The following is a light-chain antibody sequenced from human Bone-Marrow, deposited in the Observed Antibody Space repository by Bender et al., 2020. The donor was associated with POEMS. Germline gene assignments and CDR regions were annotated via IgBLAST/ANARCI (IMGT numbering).Light chain of an antibody. CDR3: AAWEDSLNGWV. V-gene: IGLV1-44*01. J-gene: IGLJ3*02. CDR1: SSNIGTNP. Sequence: QSVLTQPPSASGTPGQRVTISCSGSSSNIGTNPVHWYQQLPGTAPKLLLYINKQRPSGVPDRFSGSKSGTAASLAISSLQSEDEADYYCAAWEDSLNGWVFGGGTKLTVL. CDR2: INK.